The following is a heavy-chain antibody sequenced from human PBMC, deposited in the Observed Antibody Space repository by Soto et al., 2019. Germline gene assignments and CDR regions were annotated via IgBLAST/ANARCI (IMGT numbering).Heavy chain of an antibody. V-gene: IGHV4-59*01. CDR3: ARSYYYGSGSYYFDY. J-gene: IGHJ4*02. CDR2: IYYSGST. D-gene: IGHD3-10*01. CDR1: GGSTSSYY. Sequence: QVQLQESGPGLVEPSETLSLTCTVSGGSTSSYYWSWIRQPPGKGLEWIGYIYYSGSTNYNPSLKSRVTISVDTSKNQFSLKLSSVTAADTAVYYCARSYYYGSGSYYFDYWGQGTLVTVSS.